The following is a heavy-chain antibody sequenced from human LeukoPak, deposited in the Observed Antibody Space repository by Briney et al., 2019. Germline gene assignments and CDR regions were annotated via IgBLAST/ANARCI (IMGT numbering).Heavy chain of an antibody. CDR3: ARHGITMVRGAMPFDY. D-gene: IGHD3-10*01. J-gene: IGHJ4*02. Sequence: SETLSLTCTVSGGSISSYYWSWIRQPPGKGLEWIGYIYYSGSTNYNPSLKSRVTISVDTFKNQFSLKLSSVTAADTAVYYCARHGITMVRGAMPFDYWGQGTLVTVSS. CDR1: GGSISSYY. CDR2: IYYSGST. V-gene: IGHV4-59*08.